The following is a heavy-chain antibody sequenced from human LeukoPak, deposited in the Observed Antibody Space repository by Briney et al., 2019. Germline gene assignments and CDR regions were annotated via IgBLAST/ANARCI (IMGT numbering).Heavy chain of an antibody. D-gene: IGHD6-13*01. CDR2: INPNSGGT. V-gene: IGHV1-2*04. CDR1: GYTFTGYY. CDR3: AREGIAAAGAIDY. Sequence: GASLKVSCKASGYTFTGYYMHWVRQAPGQGLEWMGWINPNSGGTNYAQKFQGWVTMTRDTSISTAYMELSRLRSDDTAVYYCAREGIAAAGAIDYWGQGTLVTVSS. J-gene: IGHJ4*02.